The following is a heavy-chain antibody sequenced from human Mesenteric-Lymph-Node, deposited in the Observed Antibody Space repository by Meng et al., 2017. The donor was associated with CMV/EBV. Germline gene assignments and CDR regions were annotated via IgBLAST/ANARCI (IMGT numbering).Heavy chain of an antibody. CDR3: AHKKELGYFDWLSKTGYFDY. CDR2: IYWDDDK. CDR1: TSGVG. D-gene: IGHD3-9*01. V-gene: IGHV2-5*02. Sequence: TSGVGVGWISQHPGKALEWLALIYWDDDKRYSPSLKSRLTITKDTSKNQVVLTMTNMDPVDMGTYYCAHKKELGYFDWLSKTGYFDYWGQGTLVTVSS. J-gene: IGHJ4*02.